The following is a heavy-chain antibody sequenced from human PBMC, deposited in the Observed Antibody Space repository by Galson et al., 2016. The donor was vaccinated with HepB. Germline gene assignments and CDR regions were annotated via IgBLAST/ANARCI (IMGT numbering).Heavy chain of an antibody. V-gene: IGHV3-49*03. D-gene: IGHD2-2*01. CDR2: IRNKLYGGTT. J-gene: IGHJ4*02. CDR1: GFTFTDYA. CDR3: AAGNCDEASCYDGFDN. Sequence: SLRLSCATSGFTFTDYAMSWFRQAPGTGLEWVGFIRNKLYGGTTDYAASVKGRFTVSRDDSKAVAYLQMNSLKTEDTAVYFCAAGNCDEASCYDGFDNRGQGTLVTVSS.